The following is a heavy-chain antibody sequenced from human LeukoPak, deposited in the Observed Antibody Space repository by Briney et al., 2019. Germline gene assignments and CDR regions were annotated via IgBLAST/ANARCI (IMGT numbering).Heavy chain of an antibody. D-gene: IGHD3-10*01. V-gene: IGHV3-23*01. CDR1: GFTFSSYG. CDR3: ARESEDGSGSYFPDY. J-gene: IGHJ4*02. CDR2: ISRDGGDT. Sequence: GGSLRLSCAASGFTFSSYGMSWVRQAPGRGLEWVSAISRDGGDTFYADSVKGRFTISRDNSKNTLYLQMNSLRAEDTAVYYCARESEDGSGSYFPDYWGQGTLVTVSS.